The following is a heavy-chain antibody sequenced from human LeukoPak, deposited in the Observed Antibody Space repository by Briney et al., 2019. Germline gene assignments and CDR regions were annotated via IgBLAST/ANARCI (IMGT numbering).Heavy chain of an antibody. CDR3: ARDRVVVVPAAISYGMDV. Sequence: SETLSLTCTVSGVSISSGGYYWSWIRQHPGKGLEWIGYIYYSGSTYYNPSLKSRVTISVDTSKNQFSLKLSSVTAADTAVYYCARDRVVVVPAAISYGMDVWGQGTTVTVSS. J-gene: IGHJ6*02. CDR1: GVSISSGGYY. D-gene: IGHD2-2*01. CDR2: IYYSGST. V-gene: IGHV4-31*03.